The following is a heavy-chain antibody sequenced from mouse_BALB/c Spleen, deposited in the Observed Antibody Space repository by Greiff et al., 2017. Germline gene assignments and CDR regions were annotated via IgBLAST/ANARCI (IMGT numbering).Heavy chain of an antibody. Sequence: EVQGVESGGGLVQPGGSRKLSCAASGFSFSSFGMHWVRQAPEKGLEWVAYISSGSSTIYYADTVSGRFIISRDNPKNTLFMQMTSLRSEATAMYYCARQLGHAMDYWGQGTSVTVSA. CDR3: ARQLGHAMDY. V-gene: IGHV5-17*02. CDR2: ISSGSSTI. J-gene: IGHJ4*01. CDR1: GFSFSSFG. D-gene: IGHD3-1*01.